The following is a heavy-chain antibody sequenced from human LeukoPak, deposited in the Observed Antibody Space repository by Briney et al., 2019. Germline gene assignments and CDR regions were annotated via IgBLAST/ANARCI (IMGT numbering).Heavy chain of an antibody. J-gene: IGHJ3*02. CDR2: IYYSGST. CDR3: ARVVVGATLAFDI. D-gene: IGHD1-26*01. CDR1: GGSISSYY. Sequence: SETLSLTCTVSGGSISSYYWSWVRQPPGKGLEWIGYIYYSGSTNYNPSLTSRVTISVDTSKNQFSLKLSSVTAADTAVYYCARVVVGATLAFDIWGQGTMVTVSS. V-gene: IGHV4-59*01.